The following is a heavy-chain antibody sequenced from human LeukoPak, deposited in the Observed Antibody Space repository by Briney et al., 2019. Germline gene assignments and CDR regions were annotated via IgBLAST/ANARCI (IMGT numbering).Heavy chain of an antibody. Sequence: SVKVSCKASGGTFSSYAISWVRQAPGQGLEWMGGIIPIFGTANYAQKFQGRVTITADESTSTAYMELSSLRSEDTAVYYCARAEMYYDFWSGYYSGYYYGMDVWGQGTTVTVSS. CDR3: ARAEMYYDFWSGYYSGYYYGMDV. J-gene: IGHJ6*02. D-gene: IGHD3-3*01. V-gene: IGHV1-69*13. CDR2: IIPIFGTA. CDR1: GGTFSSYA.